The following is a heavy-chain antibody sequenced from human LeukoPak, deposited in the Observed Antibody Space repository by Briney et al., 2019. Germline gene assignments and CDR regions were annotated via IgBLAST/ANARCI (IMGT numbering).Heavy chain of an antibody. V-gene: IGHV3-74*01. CDR2: VDNDGRGT. D-gene: IGHD3-3*01. J-gene: IGHJ4*02. CDR1: GFTYSAYW. Sequence: GGSLRLSCSASGFTYSAYWMHWVRQAPGKGLVWVSYVDNDGRGTAYVDSVKGRFTISRDNAKNTVYLQMTSLRVDDTAVYYCARDGSGSIDLDHWGQGTLVTVSS. CDR3: ARDGSGSIDLDH.